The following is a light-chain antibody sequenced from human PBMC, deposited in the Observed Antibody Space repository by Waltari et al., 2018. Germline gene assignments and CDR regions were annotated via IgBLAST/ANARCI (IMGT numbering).Light chain of an antibody. V-gene: IGLV3-10*01. J-gene: IGLJ1*01. CDR3: YSSDSTGLRV. CDR1: ELPRKY. Sequence: YELTQPPSVSVSPGQTARITCSGHELPRKYAYWFQQKSGQAPRLVMYEDTKRPSGIPEGFSGSSSGTVATLTIRGAQVDDEADYYCYSSDSTGLRVFGGGTTVVVL. CDR2: EDT.